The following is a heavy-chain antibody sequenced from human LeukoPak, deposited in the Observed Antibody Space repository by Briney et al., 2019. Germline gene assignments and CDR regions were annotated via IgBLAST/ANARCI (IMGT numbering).Heavy chain of an antibody. Sequence: PWETLSLTCAVYGGSFSDYYWTWIRQSPGKGLEWIGEINHSGSTNYNSSLKSRVTISVDAYKKQFSLKLSSVTAADTAVYSCAGGPGIAAAGYFDCWGQGTLVTVST. CDR2: INHSGST. J-gene: IGHJ4*02. CDR1: GGSFSDYY. V-gene: IGHV4-34*01. D-gene: IGHD6-13*01. CDR3: AGGPGIAAAGYFDC.